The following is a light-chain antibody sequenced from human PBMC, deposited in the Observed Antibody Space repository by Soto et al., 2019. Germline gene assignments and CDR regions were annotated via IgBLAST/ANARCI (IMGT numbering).Light chain of an antibody. Sequence: DNRMTQSPSTVSASVGDRVTIHCRASQSISSWLAWYRQKPGKAPKLLIYDASSLESGVPSRFSGSGSGTDFTLTISSLQPEDFATYYCQQSYSSPRWTLAQGTKVDIK. CDR2: DAS. V-gene: IGKV1-5*01. CDR1: QSISSW. CDR3: QQSYSSPRWT. J-gene: IGKJ1*01.